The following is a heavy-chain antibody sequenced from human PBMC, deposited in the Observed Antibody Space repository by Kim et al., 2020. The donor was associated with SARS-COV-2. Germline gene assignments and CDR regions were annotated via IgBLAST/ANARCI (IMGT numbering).Heavy chain of an antibody. Sequence: SETLSLTCTVSGGSISSYYWSWIRQPPGKGLEWIGYIYYSGSTNYNPSLKNRVPISVDTSKNQFSLKLSSVTAADTAVYYCAGFRGNEHDYWGQGTLVTVSS. CDR1: GGSISSYY. D-gene: IGHD3-16*01. CDR2: IYYSGST. J-gene: IGHJ4*02. V-gene: IGHV4-59*01. CDR3: AGFRGNEHDY.